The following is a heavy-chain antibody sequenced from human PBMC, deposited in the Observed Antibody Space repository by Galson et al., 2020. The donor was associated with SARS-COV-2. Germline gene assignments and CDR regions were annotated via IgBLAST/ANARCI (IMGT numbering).Heavy chain of an antibody. Sequence: TGGSLRLSCAASGFTFSSYGMHWVRQAPGKGLEWVAVISYDGSNKYYADSVKGRFTISRDNSKNTLYLQMNSLRAEDTAVYYCAKDRSGWYLYYYYGMDVWGQGTTVTVSS. J-gene: IGHJ6*02. CDR3: AKDRSGWYLYYYYGMDV. CDR1: GFTFSSYG. D-gene: IGHD6-19*01. CDR2: ISYDGSNK. V-gene: IGHV3-30*18.